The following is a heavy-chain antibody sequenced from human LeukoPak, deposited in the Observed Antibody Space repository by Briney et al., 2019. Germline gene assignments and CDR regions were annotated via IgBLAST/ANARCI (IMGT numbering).Heavy chain of an antibody. CDR1: GGSISSYY. D-gene: IGHD6-13*01. Sequence: PSETLSLTCTVSGGSISSYYWSWIRQPPGKGLEWIGYIYYSGSTNYNPSLKSRVTISVDTSKNQFSLKLSSVTAADTAVYYCARVKSSSWYRYYFDYWGQGTLVTVSS. V-gene: IGHV4-59*01. J-gene: IGHJ4*02. CDR2: IYYSGST. CDR3: ARVKSSSWYRYYFDY.